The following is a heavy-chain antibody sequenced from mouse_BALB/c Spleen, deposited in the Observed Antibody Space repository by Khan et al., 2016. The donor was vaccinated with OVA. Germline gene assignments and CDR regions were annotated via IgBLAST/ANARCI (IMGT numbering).Heavy chain of an antibody. D-gene: IGHD2-4*01. CDR1: GYSITSDYA. V-gene: IGHV3-2*02. CDR2: INYSGNT. J-gene: IGHJ3*01. CDR3: ARKDYYDYDPFPY. Sequence: EVELVESGPGLVKPSQSLSLTCTVTGYSITSDYAWNWIRQFPGNKLEWMGYINYSGNTRFNPSLKSRTSITRDTSKNQFFLQLNSVTTEDTATYYCARKDYYDYDPFPYWGQGTLVTVSA.